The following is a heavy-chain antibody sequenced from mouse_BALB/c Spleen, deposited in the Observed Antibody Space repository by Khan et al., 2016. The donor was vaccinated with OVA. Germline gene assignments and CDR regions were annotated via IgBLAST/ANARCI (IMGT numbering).Heavy chain of an antibody. J-gene: IGHJ4*01. Sequence: VQLQQSGPELVKPGASVKMSCKASGYTFTSYVMHWVKQKPGQGLEWIGYINPYNDGTKYNEKFKGKATLTSDKSSSTAYMELSSLTSEDSQVYYCARGGGYGYFDAMDYWGQGTSVTVSS. CDR1: GYTFTSYV. D-gene: IGHD1-2*01. CDR2: INPYNDGT. CDR3: ARGGGYGYFDAMDY. V-gene: IGHV1S136*01.